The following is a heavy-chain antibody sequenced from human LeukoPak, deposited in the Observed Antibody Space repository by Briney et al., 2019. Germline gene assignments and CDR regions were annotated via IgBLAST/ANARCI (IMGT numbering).Heavy chain of an antibody. CDR2: IDYAGRT. CDR3: AREAATDSSGYLYYFDY. D-gene: IGHD3-22*01. Sequence: SETLSLTCTVSGGSISRDYWSWIRQPPGKGLEWIGYIDYAGRTNYNPSLKSRVTISVDTSKNQFSLKLSSVTAADTAVYYCAREAATDSSGYLYYFDYWGQGTLVTVSS. CDR1: GGSISRDY. V-gene: IGHV4-59*12. J-gene: IGHJ4*02.